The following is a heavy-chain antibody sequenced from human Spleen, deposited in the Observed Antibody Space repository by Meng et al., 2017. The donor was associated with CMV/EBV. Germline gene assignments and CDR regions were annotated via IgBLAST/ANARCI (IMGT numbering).Heavy chain of an antibody. CDR2: IYSDDSTT. CDR1: FSNYA. Sequence: FSNYAMSWVRQAPGKGLEWVSVIYSDDSTTYYEDSVKGRFTISRDNSKNTLYLQMNSLRAADTAIYYCAKKIVALGYTSSWYDGAFDYWGQGTLVTVSS. J-gene: IGHJ4*02. V-gene: IGHV3-23*03. CDR3: AKKIVALGYTSSWYDGAFDY. D-gene: IGHD6-13*01.